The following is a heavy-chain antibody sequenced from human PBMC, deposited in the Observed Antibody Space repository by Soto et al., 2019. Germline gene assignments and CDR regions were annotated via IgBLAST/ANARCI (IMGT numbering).Heavy chain of an antibody. CDR2: IWYDGSNK. J-gene: IGHJ4*02. Sequence: QVQLVESGGGVVQPGRSLRLSCAASGFTFSSYGMHWVRQAPGKGLEWVAVIWYDGSNKYYADSVKGRFTISRDNSKNTLYLQMNSLRAEDTAVYYCARHSYYDILTGYRLPPEPAWGQGTLVTVSS. D-gene: IGHD3-9*01. CDR3: ARHSYYDILTGYRLPPEPA. CDR1: GFTFSSYG. V-gene: IGHV3-33*01.